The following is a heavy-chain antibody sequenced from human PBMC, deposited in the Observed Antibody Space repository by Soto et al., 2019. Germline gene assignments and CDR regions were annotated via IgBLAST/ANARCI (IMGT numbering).Heavy chain of an antibody. Sequence: SVKVSCKTSGSTFSSYAISWVRQAPGQRLERMGGIIPIFDTANYAQKFQGRVTITADESTSTAYMELSSLRSEDTAVYYCARHDCISTSCYYYYYYSMDVWGQGTTVTV. CDR2: IIPIFDTA. J-gene: IGHJ6*02. CDR1: GSTFSSYA. V-gene: IGHV1-69*13. CDR3: ARHDCISTSCYYYYYYSMDV. D-gene: IGHD2-2*01.